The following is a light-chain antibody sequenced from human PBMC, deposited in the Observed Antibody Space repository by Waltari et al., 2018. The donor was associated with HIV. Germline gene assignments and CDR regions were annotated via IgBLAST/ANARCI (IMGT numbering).Light chain of an antibody. CDR2: STN. CDR1: SGPVLTSYY. V-gene: IGLV8-61*01. J-gene: IGLJ2*01. CDR3: VLYMGRGISL. Sequence: QTVVTQEPSFSVSPGGTVTINCGLSSGPVLTSYYHTGYQQTPGQAPRTLIYSTNTRSSGVPDRFSGSILGNKAALTITGAQADDESDYYCVLYMGRGISLFGGGTKLTVL.